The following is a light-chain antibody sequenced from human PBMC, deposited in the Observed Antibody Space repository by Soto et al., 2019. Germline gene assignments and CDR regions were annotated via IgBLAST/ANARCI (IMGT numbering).Light chain of an antibody. CDR3: QPSYSGPLT. Sequence: DIQMTQSPSSLSASVGDRVTITCLASQSISSYLNWYQQKPGKAPKVLIYAASSLQSGVPSRFSGIGSGTDFTLSISSLQPEDFATYYCQPSYSGPLTVGEGTQVEIK. CDR1: QSISSY. J-gene: IGKJ4*01. CDR2: AAS. V-gene: IGKV1-39*01.